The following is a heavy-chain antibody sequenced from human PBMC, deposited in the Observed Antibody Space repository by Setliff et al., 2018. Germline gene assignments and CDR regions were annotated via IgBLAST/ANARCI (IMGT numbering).Heavy chain of an antibody. CDR3: ATDQNRAFED. CDR1: GFTFSNYW. V-gene: IGHV3-7*03. CDR2: INQRGSER. J-gene: IGHJ4*02. Sequence: LKISCAASGFTFSNYWMNWVRQAPGKGPEWVANINQRGSERNYVDSVKGRFTISRDNAKNSLYLQMSSLRADDTAVYYCATDQNRAFEDWGQGVLVTVSS.